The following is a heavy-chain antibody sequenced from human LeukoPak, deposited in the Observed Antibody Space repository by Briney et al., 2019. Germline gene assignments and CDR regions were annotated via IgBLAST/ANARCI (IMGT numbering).Heavy chain of an antibody. CDR2: INPNSGGT. CDR1: GYTFTGYY. J-gene: IGHJ6*02. CDR3: ARSGLTTYYYYYGMDV. V-gene: IGHV1-2*02. D-gene: IGHD4/OR15-4a*01. Sequence: ASVKVSCKASGYTFTGYYMHWVRQAPGQGLEWMGWINPNSGGTNYAQKFQGRVTMTRDTSISTAYMELSRLRSDDTAVYYCARSGLTTYYYYYGMDVWGQGTTVTVSS.